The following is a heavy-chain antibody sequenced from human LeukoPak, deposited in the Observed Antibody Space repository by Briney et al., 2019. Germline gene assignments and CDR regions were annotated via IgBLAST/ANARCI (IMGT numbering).Heavy chain of an antibody. D-gene: IGHD3-9*01. V-gene: IGHV3-30*18. CDR3: AKGALIYYDILTGYYAYFDY. Sequence: GRSLRLSCAASGFTFSSYGMHWVRQAPGNGLEWVAVISYDGSNKYYADSVKGRFTISRDNSKNTLYLQMNSLRAEDTAVYYCAKGALIYYDILTGYYAYFDYWGQGTLVTVSS. CDR2: ISYDGSNK. J-gene: IGHJ4*02. CDR1: GFTFSSYG.